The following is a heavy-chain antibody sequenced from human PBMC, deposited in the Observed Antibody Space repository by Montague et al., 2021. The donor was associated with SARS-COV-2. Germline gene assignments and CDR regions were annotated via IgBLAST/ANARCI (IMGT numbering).Heavy chain of an antibody. J-gene: IGHJ6*03. D-gene: IGHD3-3*01. CDR3: ARVVGPSITIFGVVNYYYYMDV. Sequence: SRSLSLSASGFTFSSYEMNWVRQAPGKGLEWVSYISSSGSTIYYADSVKGRFTISRDNAKNSLYLQMNSLRAEDTAVYYCARVVGPSITIFGVVNYYYYMDVWGKGTTVTVSS. CDR1: GFTFSSYE. CDR2: ISSSGSTI. V-gene: IGHV3-48*03.